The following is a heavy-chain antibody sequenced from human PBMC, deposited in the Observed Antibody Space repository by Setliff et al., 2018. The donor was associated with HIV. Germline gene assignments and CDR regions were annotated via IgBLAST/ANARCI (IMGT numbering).Heavy chain of an antibody. D-gene: IGHD3-22*01. J-gene: IGHJ4*02. CDR1: GDSFSSNTNH. V-gene: IGHV4-39*07. CDR3: ARDPHYYDRSGHYSWFYFDY. Sequence: SETLSLTCTVSGDSFSSNTNHWGWIRQPPGKGLEWIGNIFHSGTTYYNPSLKSRVTIAIDTPKNQFSLKLTSLTAADTAVYFCARDPHYYDRSGHYSWFYFDYWGQGTLVTVSS. CDR2: IFHSGTT.